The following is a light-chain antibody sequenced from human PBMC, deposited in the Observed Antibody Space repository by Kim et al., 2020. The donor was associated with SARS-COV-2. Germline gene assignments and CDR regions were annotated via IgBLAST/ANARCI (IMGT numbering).Light chain of an antibody. CDR2: KTS. CDR1: QSISSW. CDR3: QQYNSNPLT. J-gene: IGKJ4*01. V-gene: IGKV1-5*03. Sequence: ASVGDRVTITGRASQSISSWLAWYQQKPGKAPKLLIYKTSTLESGVPSRFSGSGSGTEFTLTISSLQPDDFATYYCQQYNSNPLTFGGGTKVDIK.